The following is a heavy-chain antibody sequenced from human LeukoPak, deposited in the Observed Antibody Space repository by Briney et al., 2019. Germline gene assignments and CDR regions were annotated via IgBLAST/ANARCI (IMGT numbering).Heavy chain of an antibody. D-gene: IGHD3-10*01. J-gene: IGHJ6*02. Sequence: ASVKVSCKASGYTFTSYGISWVRQAPGQGLEWMGWISAYNGNTNYAQKLQGRVTMTTDTSTSTAYMELRSLRSDDTAVYYCARDVPWFGEPPPTRVYGMDVWGQGTTVTVSS. CDR1: GYTFTSYG. V-gene: IGHV1-18*01. CDR3: ARDVPWFGEPPPTRVYGMDV. CDR2: ISAYNGNT.